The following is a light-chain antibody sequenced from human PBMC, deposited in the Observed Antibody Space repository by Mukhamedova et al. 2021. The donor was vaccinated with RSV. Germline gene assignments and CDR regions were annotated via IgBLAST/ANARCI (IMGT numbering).Light chain of an antibody. CDR1: SISDN. J-gene: IGKJ4*01. V-gene: IGKV3-15*01. CDR3: QQYNNWPSLT. CDR2: DAS. Sequence: SISDNLAWYQQKPGQAPRLLIYDASTRATGVPARFTLTISIMQSEDFAVYCCQQYNNWPSLTFGGGTKVEIK.